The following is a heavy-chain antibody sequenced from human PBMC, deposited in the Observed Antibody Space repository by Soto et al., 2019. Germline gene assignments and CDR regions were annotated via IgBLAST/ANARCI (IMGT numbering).Heavy chain of an antibody. V-gene: IGHV1-18*01. CDR3: ARGMYMAWCDP. D-gene: IGHD1-1*01. CDR1: GYNFISYG. CDR2: ISAYNGNS. Sequence: ASVKVYCKASGYNFISYGITWVRQAPGQGLEWMGWISAYNGNSNYAQSLQDRVTMTTDSSTATAYLELRSLRPDDTAVYFCARGMYMAWCDPWGQGTPVTVSS. J-gene: IGHJ5*02.